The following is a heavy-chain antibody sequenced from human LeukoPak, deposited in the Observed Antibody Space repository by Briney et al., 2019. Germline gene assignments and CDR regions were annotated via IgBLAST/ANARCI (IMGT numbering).Heavy chain of an antibody. CDR1: GFIFSTYN. CDR2: ISGSGGSI. J-gene: IGHJ4*02. V-gene: IGHV3-23*01. Sequence: GGSLRLSCAASGFIFSTYNMNWVRQAPGKGLEWVSAISGSGGSIYYADSVKGRFTISRDNSKNTLYLQMNSLRAEDTAVYYCAKSPVYSSGSFDYWSQGTLVTVSS. D-gene: IGHD6-19*01. CDR3: AKSPVYSSGSFDY.